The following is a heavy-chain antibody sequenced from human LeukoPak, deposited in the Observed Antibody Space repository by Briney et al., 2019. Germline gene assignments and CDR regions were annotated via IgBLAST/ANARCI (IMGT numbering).Heavy chain of an antibody. CDR3: ARAEWSLGGHDAFDI. J-gene: IGHJ3*02. CDR2: INPTGGST. V-gene: IGHV1-46*01. Sequence: ASVKVSCKASGYTFTSYYIHWVRQAPGQGLEWMGIINPTGGSTIYAQRFQGRVTMTRDKSKSSVYMDLSTLTSEDTAVYYCARAEWSLGGHDAFDIWGQGTMVTVSS. D-gene: IGHD3-3*01. CDR1: GYTFTSYY.